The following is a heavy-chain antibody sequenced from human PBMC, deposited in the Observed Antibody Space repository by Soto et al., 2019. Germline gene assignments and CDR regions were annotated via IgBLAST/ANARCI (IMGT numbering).Heavy chain of an antibody. D-gene: IGHD5-18*01. V-gene: IGHV3-15*02. CDR2: IKMKSEGETT. Sequence: EVQLEESGGALVKPGESLTLSCAASGFTFSHAWLGWVRQAPGKGLEWVGRIKMKSEGETTDYGAPVKGRFIISRDDSKNTVDLQMNTLKTEHTAVYYCTTVYGHSYGQLDHWGQGTLVTVSS. J-gene: IGHJ4*02. CDR1: GFTFSHAW. CDR3: TTVYGHSYGQLDH.